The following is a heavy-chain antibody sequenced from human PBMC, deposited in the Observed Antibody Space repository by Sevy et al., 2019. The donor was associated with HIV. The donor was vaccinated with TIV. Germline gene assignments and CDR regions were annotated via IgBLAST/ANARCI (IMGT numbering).Heavy chain of an antibody. CDR1: GFTFSDHY. CDR2: TRNKADSYTT. J-gene: IGHJ4*02. Sequence: GGSLRLSCAASGFTFSDHYVEWVRQAPGKGLEWVGRTRNKADSYTTEYAAPVKGRFTISRDDSKNSLYLQMNSLKTEDTAVYYCATHAGLAAASRVFDYWGQGTLVTVSS. CDR3: ATHAGLAAASRVFDY. V-gene: IGHV3-72*01. D-gene: IGHD6-13*01.